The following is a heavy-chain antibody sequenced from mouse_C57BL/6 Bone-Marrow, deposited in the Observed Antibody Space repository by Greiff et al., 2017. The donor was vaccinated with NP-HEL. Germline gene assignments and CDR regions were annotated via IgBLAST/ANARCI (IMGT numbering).Heavy chain of an antibody. D-gene: IGHD2-2*01. CDR3: ARPYGYDYFDV. J-gene: IGHJ1*03. V-gene: IGHV5-17*01. CDR1: GFTFSDYG. Sequence: EVKLMESGGGLVKPGGSLKLSCAASGFTFSDYGMHFFLPSPEQGVDFFSSISSGSSTIYYADTVKGRFTISRDNAKNTLFLQMTSLRSEDTAMYYCARPYGYDYFDVWGTGTTVTVSS. CDR2: ISSGSSTI.